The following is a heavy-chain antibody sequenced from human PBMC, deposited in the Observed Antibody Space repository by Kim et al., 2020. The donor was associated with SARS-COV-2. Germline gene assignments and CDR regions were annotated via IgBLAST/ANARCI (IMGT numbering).Heavy chain of an antibody. Sequence: SLKRRVTISVDTSKNQFSLKLSSVTAADKAVYYGARGRSIFGVVTAPFDPWGQGTLVTVSS. CDR3: ARGRSIFGVVTAPFDP. D-gene: IGHD3-3*01. J-gene: IGHJ5*02. V-gene: IGHV4-59*09.